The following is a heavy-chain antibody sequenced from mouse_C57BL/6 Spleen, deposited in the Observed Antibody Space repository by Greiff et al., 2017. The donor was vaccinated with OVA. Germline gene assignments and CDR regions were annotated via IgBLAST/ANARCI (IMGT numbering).Heavy chain of an antibody. D-gene: IGHD1-1*01. V-gene: IGHV1-82*01. J-gene: IGHJ4*01. CDR1: GYAFSSSW. CDR3: ARSHYGAGDY. Sequence: VQLQQSGPELVKPGASVKISCKASGYAFSSSWMNWVKQRPGKGLEWIGRIYPGDGDTNYNGKFKGKATLTADKSSSTAYMQLSSLTSEDSAVYFCARSHYGAGDYWGQGTSVTVSS. CDR2: IYPGDGDT.